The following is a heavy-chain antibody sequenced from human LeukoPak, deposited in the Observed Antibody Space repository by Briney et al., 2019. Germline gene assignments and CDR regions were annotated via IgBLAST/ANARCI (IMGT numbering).Heavy chain of an antibody. CDR3: ARAERDYFGSGPFDL. CDR2: IFSNGGT. CDR1: SGSNNRGGFY. D-gene: IGHD3-10*01. J-gene: IGHJ4*02. Sequence: SETLPLTCTVSSGSNNRGGFYLSWVRQPPGKGLEWLGYIFSNGGTYYNPSLESRLSISGDSSKTQFSLRLTSVTAADTAVYYCARAERDYFGSGPFDLWGQGTLVTVSS. V-gene: IGHV4-31*03.